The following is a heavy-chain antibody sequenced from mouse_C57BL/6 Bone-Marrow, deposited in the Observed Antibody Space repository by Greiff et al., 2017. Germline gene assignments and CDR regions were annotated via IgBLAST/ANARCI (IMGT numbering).Heavy chain of an antibody. J-gene: IGHJ2*01. CDR1: GYAFSSSW. Sequence: QVQLQQSGPELVKPGASVKISCKASGYAFSSSWMNWVKQRPGKGLEWIGRIYPGDGDTNYNGKFKGKATLTADKSSSTAYMQRSSLTSEDAAVYFCARGLRLGYWGQGTTLTVSA. V-gene: IGHV1-82*01. CDR3: ARGLRLGY. D-gene: IGHD2-12*01. CDR2: IYPGDGDT.